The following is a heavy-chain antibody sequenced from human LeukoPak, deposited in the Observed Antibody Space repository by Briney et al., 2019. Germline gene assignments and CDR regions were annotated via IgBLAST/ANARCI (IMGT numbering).Heavy chain of an antibody. CDR3: AKSGWLQSYFDY. J-gene: IGHJ4*02. D-gene: IGHD5-24*01. CDR1: GFTFSSYA. CDR2: ISGSGGST. V-gene: IGHV3-23*01. Sequence: PGGSLRLSCVASGFTFSSYAMSWVRQAPGKGLEWVSAISGSGGSTYYADSVKGRFTISRDNSKNTLYLQMDSLRAEDTAVYYCAKSGWLQSYFDYWGQGTLVTVSS.